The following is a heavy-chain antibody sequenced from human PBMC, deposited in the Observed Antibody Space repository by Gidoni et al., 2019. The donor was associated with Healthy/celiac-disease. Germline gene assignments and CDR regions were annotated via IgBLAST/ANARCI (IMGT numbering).Heavy chain of an antibody. V-gene: IGHV3-23*01. J-gene: IGHJ3*02. CDR2: ISGSGGST. Sequence: EVQLLESGGGLVQPGGSLRLSCAASGLTFSSYAMSWVRQAPGKGLEWVSAISGSGGSTYYADSVKGRFTISRDNSKNTLYLQMNSLRAEDTAVYYCAKSLGFYFDYSNYHDAFDIWGQGTMVTVSS. CDR1: GLTFSSYA. D-gene: IGHD4-4*01. CDR3: AKSLGFYFDYSNYHDAFDI.